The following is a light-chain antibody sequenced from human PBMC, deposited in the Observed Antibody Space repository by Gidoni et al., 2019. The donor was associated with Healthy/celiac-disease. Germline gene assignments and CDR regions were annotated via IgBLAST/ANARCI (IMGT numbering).Light chain of an antibody. CDR1: QSVSSSY. J-gene: IGKJ4*01. CDR2: GAS. CDR3: QQYGSSPLT. V-gene: IGKV3-20*01. Sequence: SQSVSSSYLAWYQQKPGQAPRLLIYGASSRATGIPDRFSGSGSGKDFTLTISRLEPEDFAVYYCQQYGSSPLTFGGGTKVEIK.